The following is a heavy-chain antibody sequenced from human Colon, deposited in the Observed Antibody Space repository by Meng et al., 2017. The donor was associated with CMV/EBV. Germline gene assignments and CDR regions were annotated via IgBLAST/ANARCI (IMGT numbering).Heavy chain of an antibody. Sequence: SVKVSCKTSGGTFSSYVFNWVRQAPGQGLEWMGGIIPSLGVATYAQMLQGRVTIIAEKSTGTVYMELTSLTFDDTAIYYCARGRGDTSGYYLRGHFDSWGLGTLVTVSS. J-gene: IGHJ4*02. D-gene: IGHD3-22*01. CDR2: IIPSLGVA. V-gene: IGHV1-69*10. CDR3: ARGRGDTSGYYLRGHFDS. CDR1: GGTFSSYV.